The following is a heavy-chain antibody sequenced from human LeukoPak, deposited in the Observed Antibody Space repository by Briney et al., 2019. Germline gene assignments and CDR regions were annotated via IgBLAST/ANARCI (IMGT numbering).Heavy chain of an antibody. CDR1: GFTFSSYA. Sequence: GGSLRLSCAASGFTFSSYAMSWVRQAPGKGLEWVSSISSSSSYIYYADSVKGRFTISRDNAKNSLYLQMDSLRAEDTAVYYCARVSDYDILTGPVGPYYYYGMDVWGQGTTVTVSS. CDR3: ARVSDYDILTGPVGPYYYYGMDV. CDR2: ISSSSSYI. J-gene: IGHJ6*02. D-gene: IGHD3-9*01. V-gene: IGHV3-21*01.